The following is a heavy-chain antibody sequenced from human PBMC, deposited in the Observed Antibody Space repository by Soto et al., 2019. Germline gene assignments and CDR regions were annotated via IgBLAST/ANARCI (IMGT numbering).Heavy chain of an antibody. CDR2: ISYDGSNK. CDR1: GFTFSSYG. CDR3: AKDNGNYGSGSFSH. Sequence: GGSLRLSCAASGFTFSSYGMHWVRQAPGKGLEWVAVISYDGSNKYYADSVRGRFIISRDNSKTTVFLQMNSLRAEDTAVYFCAKDNGNYGSGSFSHWGQGTLVTVSS. D-gene: IGHD3-10*01. J-gene: IGHJ4*02. V-gene: IGHV3-30*18.